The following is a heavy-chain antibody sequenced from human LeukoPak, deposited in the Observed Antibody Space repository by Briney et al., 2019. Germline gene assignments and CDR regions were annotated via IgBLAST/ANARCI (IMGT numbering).Heavy chain of an antibody. D-gene: IGHD6-6*01. Sequence: ASVKVSCKASGYTFTSYSMHWVRQAPGQGLEWMGIINPSGGSTTYAQKFQGRVTMTRDTSTSTVYMELSSLRSEDTAVYYCXXXGHXASALYYFDYWGQGTLVTVSS. V-gene: IGHV1-46*01. CDR1: GYTFTSYS. CDR3: XXXGHXASALYYFDY. CDR2: INPSGGST. J-gene: IGHJ4*02.